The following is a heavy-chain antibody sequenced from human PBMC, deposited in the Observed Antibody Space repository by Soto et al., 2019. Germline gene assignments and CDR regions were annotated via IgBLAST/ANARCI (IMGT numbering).Heavy chain of an antibody. J-gene: IGHJ4*02. Sequence: QVQLQESGPGLVKPSETLSLTCTVSGGSISSYYWSWIRQPPGKGLEWIGYIYYSGSTNYNPSLKSRVTISVDTSKNQFSLKLSSVTAADTAVYYCARAGAVMATVYFDYWGQGTLVTVSS. D-gene: IGHD1-26*01. CDR3: ARAGAVMATVYFDY. V-gene: IGHV4-59*01. CDR1: GGSISSYY. CDR2: IYYSGST.